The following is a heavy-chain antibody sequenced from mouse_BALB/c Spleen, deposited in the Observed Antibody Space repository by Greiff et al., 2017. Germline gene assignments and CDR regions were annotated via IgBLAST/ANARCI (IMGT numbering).Heavy chain of an antibody. CDR3: NEGPTMSWFDY. CDR2: IDPENGDT. Sequence: VQLQQSGAELVRPGASVKLSCTASGFNIKDYYMHWVKQRPEQGLEWIGWIDPENGDTEYAPKFQGKATMTADTSSNTAYLQLSSLTSEDTAVYYGNEGPTMSWFDYWGQGTLVTVSA. D-gene: IGHD2-10*01. J-gene: IGHJ3*01. V-gene: IGHV14-4*02. CDR1: GFNIKDYY.